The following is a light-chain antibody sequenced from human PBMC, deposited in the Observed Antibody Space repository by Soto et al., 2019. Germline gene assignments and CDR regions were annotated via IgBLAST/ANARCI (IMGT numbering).Light chain of an antibody. J-gene: IGLJ1*01. CDR3: FSFTSTNTHV. V-gene: IGLV2-23*01. CDR1: SSDFGSYKF. CDR2: ETS. Sequence: QSVLTQPASVSGSPGQSVTISCTGASSDFGSYKFVSWYQHHPGTVPKVIIYETSKRPSGVSDRFSGSESGNTASLTISGLQAEDEADYYRFSFTSTNTHVFGGGAKVTVL.